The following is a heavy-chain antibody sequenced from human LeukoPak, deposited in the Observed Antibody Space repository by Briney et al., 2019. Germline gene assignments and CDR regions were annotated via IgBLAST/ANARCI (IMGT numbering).Heavy chain of an antibody. D-gene: IGHD5-12*01. CDR2: IYTSGST. CDR1: GGSISSYY. Sequence: PSETLSLTCTVSGGSISSYYWSWIRQPAGKGLEWIGRIYTSGSTNYNPSLKSRVTMSVDTSKNQFSLKLSSVTAADTAVYYCARDRDSGYDWDYYYYMDVWGKGTTVTVSS. V-gene: IGHV4-4*07. J-gene: IGHJ6*03. CDR3: ARDRDSGYDWDYYYYMDV.